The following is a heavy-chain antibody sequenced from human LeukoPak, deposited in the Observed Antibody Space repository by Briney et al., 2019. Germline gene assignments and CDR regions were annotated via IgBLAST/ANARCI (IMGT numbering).Heavy chain of an antibody. D-gene: IGHD3-22*01. CDR2: ISSSGSTI. CDR3: ATTYYYDSSGIYPVY. CDR1: GFTFSSYE. V-gene: IGHV3-48*03. Sequence: GGSLRLSCAASGFTFSSYEMNWVRQAPGKGLEWVSYISSSGSTIYYADSVKGRFTISRDNAKNSLYLQMNSLRAEDTAVYYCATTYYYDSSGIYPVYWGQGTLVTVSS. J-gene: IGHJ4*02.